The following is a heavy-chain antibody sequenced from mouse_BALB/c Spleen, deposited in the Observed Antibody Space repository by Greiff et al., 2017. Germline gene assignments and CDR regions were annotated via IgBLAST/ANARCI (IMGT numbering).Heavy chain of an antibody. CDR2: ISSGGSYT. Sequence: EVQRVESGGGLVKPGGSLKLSCAASGFTFSSYTMSWVRQTPEKRLEWVATISSGGSYTYYPDSVKGRFTISRDNAKNTLYLQMSSLKSEDTAMYYSTREVFDYAIGSCGLETPVTVSS. CDR3: TREVFDYAIGS. V-gene: IGHV5-6-4*01. J-gene: IGHJ4*01. CDR1: GFTFSSYT.